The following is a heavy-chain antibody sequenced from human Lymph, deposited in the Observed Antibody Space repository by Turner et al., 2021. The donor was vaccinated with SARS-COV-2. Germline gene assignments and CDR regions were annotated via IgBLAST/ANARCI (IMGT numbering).Heavy chain of an antibody. D-gene: IGHD3-3*01. CDR3: AKVRSIFGVVIGGMDV. J-gene: IGHJ6*02. Sequence: QVQLVESGGGVVQPGRSLRLSCAASGFTFSSYGMHWVRQAPGKGMEWVAVISYDGSNKYYADSVKGRFTISRENSKNTLYLQMNSLRAEDTAVYYCAKVRSIFGVVIGGMDVWGQGTKVTVSS. CDR1: GFTFSSYG. V-gene: IGHV3-30*18. CDR2: ISYDGSNK.